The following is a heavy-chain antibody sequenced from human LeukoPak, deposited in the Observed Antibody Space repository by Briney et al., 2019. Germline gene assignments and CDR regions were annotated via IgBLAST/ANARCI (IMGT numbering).Heavy chain of an antibody. V-gene: IGHV3-30*02. CDR3: AKSLWFSVPPQFDY. J-gene: IGHJ4*02. CDR1: GFTFSSYG. Sequence: PGGSLRLSCAASGFTFSSYGMHWVRQAPGKGLEWVAFIRYDGSNKYYADSVKGRFTISRDNSKNTLYLQMNSLGAEDTAVYYCAKSLWFSVPPQFDYWGQGTLVTVSS. D-gene: IGHD3-10*01. CDR2: IRYDGSNK.